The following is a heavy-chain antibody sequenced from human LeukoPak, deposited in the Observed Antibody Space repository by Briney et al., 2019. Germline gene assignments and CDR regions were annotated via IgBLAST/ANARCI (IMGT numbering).Heavy chain of an antibody. CDR3: ARGKDHDFWNPFDH. CDR2: IDGSGGRP. V-gene: IGHV3-23*01. D-gene: IGHD3-3*01. J-gene: IGHJ4*02. Sequence: PGGSLRLSCAASGFTFSKYAMTWVRQASGKGLEWVSGIDGSGGRPPSADSVKGRFTISRDISKNTLYLQMDSLRAGDTAAYYCARGKDHDFWNPFDHWGQGTLVTVSS. CDR1: GFTFSKYA.